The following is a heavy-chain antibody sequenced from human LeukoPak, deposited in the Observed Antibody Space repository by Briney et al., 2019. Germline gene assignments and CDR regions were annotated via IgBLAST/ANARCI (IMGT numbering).Heavy chain of an antibody. CDR2: INHSGST. D-gene: IGHD3-10*01. CDR1: VGSFSGYY. V-gene: IGHV4-34*01. Sequence: SETLSLTCAVYVGSFSGYYWSWIRQPPGKGLEWIGEINHSGSTNYNSSLKSRVTISVDTSKSQFSLKLSSVTAADTAVYYCARGYYGSGSHCCHMDVWGKGTTITVS. CDR3: ARGYYGSGSHCCHMDV. J-gene: IGHJ6*03.